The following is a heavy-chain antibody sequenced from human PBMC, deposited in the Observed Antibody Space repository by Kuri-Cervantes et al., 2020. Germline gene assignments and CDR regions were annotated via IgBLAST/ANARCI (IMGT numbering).Heavy chain of an antibody. CDR2: TYYRSKWYN. CDR1: GDSVSSNSAA. CDR3: TKAPIPNYYASGSYPGWFDP. D-gene: IGHD3-10*01. V-gene: IGHV6-1*01. J-gene: IGHJ5*02. Sequence: SQTLSLTCAISGDSVSSNSAAWNWIRQSPSRGLEWLGRTYYRSKWYNDYAVSVKSRITINPDTSKNQFSLQLNSVTPEDTALYYCTKAPIPNYYASGSYPGWFDPWGQGTLVTVSS.